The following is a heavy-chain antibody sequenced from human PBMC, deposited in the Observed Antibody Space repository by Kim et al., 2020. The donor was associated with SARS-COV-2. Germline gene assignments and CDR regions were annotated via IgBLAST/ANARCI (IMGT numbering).Heavy chain of an antibody. D-gene: IGHD2-2*01. CDR2: INHSGST. Sequence: SETLSLTCAVYGGSFSGYYWSWIRQPPWKGLEWIGEINHSGSTNYNPSLKSRVTISVDTSKNQFSLKLISVTAADTAVYYCARGRVRYCSSTSCYRSSVFDYWGPGTLVTVSS. V-gene: IGHV4-34*01. J-gene: IGHJ4*02. CDR1: GGSFSGYY. CDR3: ARGRVRYCSSTSCYRSSVFDY.